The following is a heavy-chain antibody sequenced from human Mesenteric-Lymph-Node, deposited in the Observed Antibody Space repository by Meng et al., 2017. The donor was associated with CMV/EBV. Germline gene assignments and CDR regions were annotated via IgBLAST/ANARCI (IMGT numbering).Heavy chain of an antibody. CDR1: GVWFRGYY. D-gene: IGHD3-9*01. V-gene: IGHV4-34*01. CDR2: INHSGST. Sequence: QGQLYQWGKGLLKPAETRSVTCGVYGVWFRGYYWNWIRQSPEKGLEWIWEINHSGSTTYNPSFTSRIIISVDTSTNQISLNMSSVTAADTAVYYCARGSSYDILTGYFDYWGQGALVTVSS. CDR3: ARGSSYDILTGYFDY. J-gene: IGHJ4*02.